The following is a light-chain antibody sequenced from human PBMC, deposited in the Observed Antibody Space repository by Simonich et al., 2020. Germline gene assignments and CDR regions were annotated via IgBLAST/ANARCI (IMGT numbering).Light chain of an antibody. J-gene: IGKJ5*01. CDR1: QSVSRY. CDR3: QQYNNWPPIT. Sequence: EIVLTQSPATLSLSPGERATLSCRASQSVSRYLACYQQKPGQAPRLLIYDASNRATGSPARFSGSGSGTDFTLTISSLEPEDFAVYYCQQYNNWPPITFGQGTRLEIK. V-gene: IGKV3-11*01. CDR2: DAS.